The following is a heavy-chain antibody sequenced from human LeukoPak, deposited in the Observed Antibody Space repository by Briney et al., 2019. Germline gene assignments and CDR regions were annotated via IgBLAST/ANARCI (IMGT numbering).Heavy chain of an antibody. D-gene: IGHD4-23*01. V-gene: IGHV1-2*02. CDR2: INPSSGDA. CDR3: ARDVHDYGGNSGFDY. J-gene: IGHJ4*01. Sequence: ASVKVPCKASGYFFRDYYMHWVRQAPGQGLEWMGWINPSSGDANYAQKFQGRVTMTSDTSISTAYLELNRLRADDTAIYFCARDVHDYGGNSGFDYRGQGSLVIVSS. CDR1: GYFFRDYY.